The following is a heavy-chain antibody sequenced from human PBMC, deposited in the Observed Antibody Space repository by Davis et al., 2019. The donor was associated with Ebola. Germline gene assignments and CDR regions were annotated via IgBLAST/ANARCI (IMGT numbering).Heavy chain of an antibody. D-gene: IGHD3-10*01. J-gene: IGHJ6*02. CDR2: ISSSSSYI. Sequence: GGSLRLSCAASGFTFSSYWMSWVRQAPGKGLEWVSSISSSSSYIYYADSVKGRFTISRDNAKNSLYLQMNSLRAEDTAVYYCARDGITMVQGVMDYYYYYGMDVWGQGTTVTVSS. CDR1: GFTFSSYW. V-gene: IGHV3-21*01. CDR3: ARDGITMVQGVMDYYYYYGMDV.